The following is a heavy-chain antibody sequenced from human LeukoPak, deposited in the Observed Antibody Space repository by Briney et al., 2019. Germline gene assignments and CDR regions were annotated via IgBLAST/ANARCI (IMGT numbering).Heavy chain of an antibody. CDR3: ARYRLPRVVPSPFDY. D-gene: IGHD2-15*01. CDR2: ISAYNGNT. Sequence: GASVKVSCKASGGTFSSYAISWVRQAPGQGLEWMGWISAYNGNTNYAQKLQGRVTMTTDTSTSTAYMELRSLRSDDTAVYYCARYRLPRVVPSPFDYWGQGTLVTVSS. J-gene: IGHJ4*02. CDR1: GGTFSSYA. V-gene: IGHV1-18*01.